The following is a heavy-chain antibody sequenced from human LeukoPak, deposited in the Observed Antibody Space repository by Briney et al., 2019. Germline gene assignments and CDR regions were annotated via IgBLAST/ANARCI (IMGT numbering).Heavy chain of an antibody. Sequence: SETLSLTCAVYGGSFSGYYWSWIRQPPGKGLEWIGEINHSGSTNYNPSLKSRVTISVDTSKNQFSLKLTSVTAADTAVYYCAASSSSSFDFWGQGTLVTVSS. CDR2: INHSGST. D-gene: IGHD6-13*01. V-gene: IGHV4-34*01. CDR1: GGSFSGYY. CDR3: AASSSSSFDF. J-gene: IGHJ4*02.